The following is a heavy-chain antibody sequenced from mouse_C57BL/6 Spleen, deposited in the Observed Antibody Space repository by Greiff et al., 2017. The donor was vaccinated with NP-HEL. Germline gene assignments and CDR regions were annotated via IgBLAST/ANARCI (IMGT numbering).Heavy chain of an antibody. V-gene: IGHV1-82*01. Sequence: QVQLQQSGPELVKPGASVKISCKASGYAFSSSWMNWVKQRPGKGLEWIGRIYPGDGDTNYNGKFKGKATLTADKSSSTAYMQLSSLTSEDSAVXFCARGMVYFEYWGQNTTLTDSS. D-gene: IGHD2-3*01. CDR2: IYPGDGDT. J-gene: IGHJ2*01. CDR3: ARGMVYFEY. CDR1: GYAFSSSW.